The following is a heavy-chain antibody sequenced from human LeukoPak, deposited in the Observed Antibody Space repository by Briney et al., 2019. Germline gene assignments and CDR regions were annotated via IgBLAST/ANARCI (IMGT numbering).Heavy chain of an antibody. D-gene: IGHD1-26*01. Sequence: ASVKVSCKTSGYTFTSYGMHWVRQAPGQSLEWMGWINGGNGNTKYSEKFQGRVTIIRDTSASTAYMELSSLRSEDTAVYYCARDGRIVGAIIAYYFDYWGQGTLVTVSS. CDR2: INGGNGNT. J-gene: IGHJ4*02. CDR3: ARDGRIVGAIIAYYFDY. V-gene: IGHV1-3*01. CDR1: GYTFTSYG.